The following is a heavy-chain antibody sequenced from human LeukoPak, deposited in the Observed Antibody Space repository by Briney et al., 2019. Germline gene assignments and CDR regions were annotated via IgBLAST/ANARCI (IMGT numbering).Heavy chain of an antibody. CDR3: ARSGQYGSGSYSGSFAY. CDR1: GYSISSGLYY. D-gene: IGHD3-10*01. J-gene: IGHJ4*02. Sequence: SETLSLTCTVSGYSISSGLYYWSWIRQPAGKGLEWIGRIYTSGTTKYNPSLKSRVFISVDTSKNQFSLKLSSVTAADTAVYYCARSGQYGSGSYSGSFAYWGQGTLVTVSS. CDR2: IYTSGTT. V-gene: IGHV4-61*02.